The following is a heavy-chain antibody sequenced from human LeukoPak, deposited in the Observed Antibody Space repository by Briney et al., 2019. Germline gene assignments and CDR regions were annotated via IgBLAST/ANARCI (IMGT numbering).Heavy chain of an antibody. V-gene: IGHV3-20*04. CDR1: GFTFDDYG. CDR2: IDWSGEST. Sequence: PGGSLRLSCAASGFTFDDYGMSWVRQAPGKGLEWISRIDWSGESTGYADSVKGRFTISRDNAKNSLYLQMNSLRAEDTAVYYCAGEDSGSYYFDYWGQGTLVTVSS. J-gene: IGHJ4*02. D-gene: IGHD1-26*01. CDR3: AGEDSGSYYFDY.